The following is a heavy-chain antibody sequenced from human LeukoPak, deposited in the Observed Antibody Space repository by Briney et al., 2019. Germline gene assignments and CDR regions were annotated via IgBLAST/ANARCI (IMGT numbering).Heavy chain of an antibody. CDR3: ARGSQNENWFDP. CDR2: IYYSGST. J-gene: IGHJ5*02. V-gene: IGHV4-39*07. Sequence: SETLSLTCTASGGSISSSTYYWDWIRQPPGKGLEWIGSIYYSGSTNYNPSLKSRVTISVDTSKNQFSLKLSSVTAADTAVYYCARGSQNENWFDPWGQGTLVTVSS. CDR1: GGSISSSTYY.